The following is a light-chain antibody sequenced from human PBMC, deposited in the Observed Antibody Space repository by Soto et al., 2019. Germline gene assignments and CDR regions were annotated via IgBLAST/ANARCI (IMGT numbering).Light chain of an antibody. CDR2: ASS. CDR3: QQRNNFPVT. Sequence: DIQLTQSPSFLSSSIGARVTITCRASQGISSYLAWYQQTPGRAPKLLIYASSILQSGGPSRFSGSGSGTEFTLTIISLQPEDFATYYCQQRNNFPVTFVQGKRLDI. J-gene: IGKJ5*01. CDR1: QGISSY. V-gene: IGKV1-9*01.